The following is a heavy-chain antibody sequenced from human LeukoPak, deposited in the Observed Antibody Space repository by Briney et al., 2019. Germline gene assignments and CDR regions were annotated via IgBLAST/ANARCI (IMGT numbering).Heavy chain of an antibody. CDR1: GFTFSSFA. CDR3: ARDLGVVVAATAFDI. D-gene: IGHD2-15*01. CDR2: IKQDGSEK. J-gene: IGHJ3*02. V-gene: IGHV3-7*01. Sequence: GSLRLSCAASGFTFSSFAMTWVRQAPGKGLEWVANIKQDGSEKYYVDSVKGRFTISRDNAKNSLSLQMNSLRAEDTAVYYCARDLGVVVAATAFDIWGQGTMVTVSS.